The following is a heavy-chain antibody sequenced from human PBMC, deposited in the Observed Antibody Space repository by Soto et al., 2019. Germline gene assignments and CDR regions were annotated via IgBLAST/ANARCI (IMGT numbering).Heavy chain of an antibody. V-gene: IGHV4-59*01. CDR1: GGSISSYY. CDR3: ARGNPDYDFWSGYSYYYYMDV. Sequence: LETLSLTWTVSGGSISSYYWSWIRQPPGKGLEWIGYIYYSGSTNYNPSLKSRVTISVDTSKNQFSLKLSSVTAADTAVYYCARGNPDYDFWSGYSYYYYMDVWGKGTTVTVSS. CDR2: IYYSGST. D-gene: IGHD3-3*01. J-gene: IGHJ6*03.